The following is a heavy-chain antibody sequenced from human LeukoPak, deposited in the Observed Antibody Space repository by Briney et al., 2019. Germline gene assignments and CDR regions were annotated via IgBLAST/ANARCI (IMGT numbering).Heavy chain of an antibody. J-gene: IGHJ3*02. D-gene: IGHD2-21*01. CDR1: GFTFSSYA. CDR2: ISYDGSTK. Sequence: QPGRSLSLSCAASGFTFSSYAMHWVRQAPGKGLAWVAVISYDGSTKNHADSVKGRFTISRDNPKNTLYLEMNSLRAEDTAVYYCARDVMRDDGFDIWGQGTMVTVSS. V-gene: IGHV3-30*04. CDR3: ARDVMRDDGFDI.